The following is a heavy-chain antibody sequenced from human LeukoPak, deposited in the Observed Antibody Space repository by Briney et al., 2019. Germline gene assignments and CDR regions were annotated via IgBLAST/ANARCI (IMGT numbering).Heavy chain of an antibody. V-gene: IGHV4-59*01. J-gene: IGHJ4*02. CDR2: IYYSGST. D-gene: IGHD1-26*01. CDR3: ARVRRVGATPFDY. Sequence: PSETLSLTCTVSGGSISSYYWSWIRQPPGKGLEWIGYIYYSGSTNYNPSLKSRVTISVDTSKNQFSLKLRSVTAADTAVYYCARVRRVGATPFDYWGQGTLVTVSS. CDR1: GGSISSYY.